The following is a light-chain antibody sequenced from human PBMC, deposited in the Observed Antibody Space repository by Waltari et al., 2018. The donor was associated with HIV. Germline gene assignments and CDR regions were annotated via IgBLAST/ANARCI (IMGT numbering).Light chain of an antibody. CDR2: SAP. CDR1: QDLGTF. V-gene: IGKV1-8*01. CDR3: QQYNTYPIT. J-gene: IGKJ5*01. Sequence: AVRMTQSPPSFSASTGDRVTITCRASQDLGTFLAWYQQKPGNAPTHLCHSAPTLQKGVPSQFYGNVSVSEFTLTISCLQSEDFGTYYCQQYNTYPITFGQGTRLDIK.